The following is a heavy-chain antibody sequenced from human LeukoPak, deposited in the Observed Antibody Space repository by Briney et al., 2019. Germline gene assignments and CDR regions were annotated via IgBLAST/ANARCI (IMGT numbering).Heavy chain of an antibody. CDR3: ARGPYIVVVPAALDFDY. D-gene: IGHD2-2*01. CDR1: GYTFTSYY. CDR2: INPSGGST. J-gene: IGHJ4*02. Sequence: ASVKVSCKASGYTFTSYYMRWVRQAPGQGLEWMGIINPSGGSTSYAQKFQGRVTMTRDTSTSTVYMELSSLRSEDTAVYYCARGPYIVVVPAALDFDYWGQGTLVTVSS. V-gene: IGHV1-46*01.